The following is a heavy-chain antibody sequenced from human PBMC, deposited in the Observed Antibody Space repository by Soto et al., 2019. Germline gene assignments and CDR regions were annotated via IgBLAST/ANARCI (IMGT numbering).Heavy chain of an antibody. J-gene: IGHJ6*02. Sequence: PGESLKISCKGSGYSFTSYWIGWVRQMPGKGLEWMGFIYPGDSNTRYSPSLQGQVTISVDKSISTAYLQWSSLKATDTAMYYCARHAYDFWSGHPNPRYYYGMEVWGQGTTVTVSS. D-gene: IGHD3-3*01. V-gene: IGHV5-51*01. CDR2: IYPGDSNT. CDR3: ARHAYDFWSGHPNPRYYYGMEV. CDR1: GYSFTSYW.